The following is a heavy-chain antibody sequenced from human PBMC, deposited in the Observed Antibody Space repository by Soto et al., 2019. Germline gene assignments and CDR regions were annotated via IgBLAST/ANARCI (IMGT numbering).Heavy chain of an antibody. D-gene: IGHD1-26*01. CDR1: GASVSINTW. J-gene: IGHJ5*02. V-gene: IGHV4-4*02. CDR2: IYHTGST. Sequence: QLQESGPGLVKPLGTLSLTCAVSGASVSINTWWTWVRQPPGKVLEWIGEIYHTGSTNYNPSLKGRVTKSVDKSNNHLSLSLTSVNAADTAISYCARDGFQSVGRSGWFDPWGQGTLVTVSS. CDR3: ARDGFQSVGRSGWFDP.